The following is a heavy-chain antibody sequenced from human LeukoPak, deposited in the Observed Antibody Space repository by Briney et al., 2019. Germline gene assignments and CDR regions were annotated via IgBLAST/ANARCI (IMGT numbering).Heavy chain of an antibody. CDR2: ISAYNGNT. Sequence: GASVKVSCKASGYSFTSYGTSWVRQAPGQGLEWMGWISAYNGNTNYAQKLQGRVTMTTDTSTSTAYMELRSLRSDDTAVYYCASDRKGGSSSWFDYWGQGTLVTVSS. J-gene: IGHJ4*02. CDR3: ASDRKGGSSSWFDY. V-gene: IGHV1-18*01. D-gene: IGHD6-13*01. CDR1: GYSFTSYG.